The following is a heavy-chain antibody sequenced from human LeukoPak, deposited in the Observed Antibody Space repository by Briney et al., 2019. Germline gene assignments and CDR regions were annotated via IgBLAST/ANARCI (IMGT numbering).Heavy chain of an antibody. Sequence: SETLSLTCTVPGGSISSGFYYWSWIRQPAGKGLEWIGRIYPSGSTNYNPSLKSRVTISVDTSKNQFSLKLSSVTAADTAVYYXXRYAATREFDYWGQGTLVTVSS. D-gene: IGHD2-2*01. CDR3: XRYAATREFDY. CDR2: IYPSGST. V-gene: IGHV4-61*02. J-gene: IGHJ4*02. CDR1: GGSISSGFYY.